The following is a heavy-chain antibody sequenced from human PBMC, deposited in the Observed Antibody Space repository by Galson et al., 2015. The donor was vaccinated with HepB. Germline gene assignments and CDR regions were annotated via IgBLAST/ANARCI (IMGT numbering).Heavy chain of an antibody. CDR3: ARVFPPSERYFDWSPGYYYYYYMDV. D-gene: IGHD3-9*01. CDR2: ISAYNGNT. CDR1: GYTFTSYG. J-gene: IGHJ6*03. Sequence: SVKVSCKASGYTFTSYGISWVRQAPGQGLEWMGWISAYNGNTNYAQKLQGRVTMTTDTSTSTAYMELRSLRSDDTAVYYCARVFPPSERYFDWSPGYYYYYYMDVWGKGTTVTVSS. V-gene: IGHV1-18*01.